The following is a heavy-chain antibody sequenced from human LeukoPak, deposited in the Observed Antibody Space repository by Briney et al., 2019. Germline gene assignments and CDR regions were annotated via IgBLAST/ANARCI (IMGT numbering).Heavy chain of an antibody. J-gene: IGHJ3*02. V-gene: IGHV3-7*01. CDR1: GFTFSSYW. D-gene: IGHD2-15*01. Sequence: PGGSLRLSCAASGFTFSSYWMSWVRQAPGKGLEWVANIKQDGSEKYYVDSVKGRFTISRDNAKNSLYLQMNSLRAEDTAVYYCARDRAARTDDVFDIWGQGTMVIVSS. CDR2: IKQDGSEK. CDR3: ARDRAARTDDVFDI.